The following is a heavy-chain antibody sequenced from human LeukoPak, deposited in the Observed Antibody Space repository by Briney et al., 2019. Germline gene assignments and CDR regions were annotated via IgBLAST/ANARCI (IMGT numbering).Heavy chain of an antibody. CDR2: IYYSGST. Sequence: YPSQTLSLTCTVSGGSISSGGYYWSWIRQPPGRGLEWIGYIYYSGSTYYNPPLKSRVTISIDTSRTQFSLKLTSVTAADTAVYFCARKYSTGWHGYYFDYWGQGTLVTVSA. J-gene: IGHJ4*02. CDR3: ARKYSTGWHGYYFDY. D-gene: IGHD6-19*01. V-gene: IGHV4-61*08. CDR1: GGSISSGGYY.